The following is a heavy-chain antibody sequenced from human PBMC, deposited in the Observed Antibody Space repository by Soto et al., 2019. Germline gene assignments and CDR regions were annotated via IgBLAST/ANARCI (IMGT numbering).Heavy chain of an antibody. J-gene: IGHJ1*01. Sequence: QVQLVQSGAEVKKPGASEKVSCKASGYTFTSYAMHWVRQAPGQRLEWMGWINAGNGNTKYSQKLQGRVTITRDTTASTAYMELSSLRSEDTAVYYCASVGDSRYFQHWGQGTLVTVSS. CDR2: INAGNGNT. D-gene: IGHD3-16*01. CDR1: GYTFTSYA. CDR3: ASVGDSRYFQH. V-gene: IGHV1-3*01.